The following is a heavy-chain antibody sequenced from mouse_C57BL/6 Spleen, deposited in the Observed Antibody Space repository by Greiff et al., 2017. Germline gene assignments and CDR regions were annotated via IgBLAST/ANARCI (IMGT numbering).Heavy chain of an antibody. CDR3: AKPDDYDGAMDY. D-gene: IGHD2-4*01. CDR2: IWGDGST. J-gene: IGHJ4*01. CDR1: GFSFTSYG. Sequence: QVQLKESGPGLVAPSPRLTIPCTVSGFSFTSYGVSWVRQPPGKGLEWLGVIWGDGSTNYHSALVSRLSISKDNSKSQVFLKLNSLQSDDTATYCCAKPDDYDGAMDYWGQGTSVTVSS. V-gene: IGHV2-3*01.